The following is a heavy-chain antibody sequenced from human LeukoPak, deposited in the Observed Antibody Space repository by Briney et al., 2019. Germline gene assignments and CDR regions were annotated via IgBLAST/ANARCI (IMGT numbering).Heavy chain of an antibody. CDR1: GFTFSTHW. D-gene: IGHD3-22*01. CDR3: APQTMILVL. V-gene: IGHV3-7*01. CDR2: IKEDGSTT. Sequence: PGGSLRLSCVASGFTFSTHWVSWLRQAPGQGLEWVANIKEDGSTTDYVDAVKGRFTISRDNAKNSVFLQMNSLRAEDTAVYYCAPQTMILVLGGQGTLVTVSS. J-gene: IGHJ4*02.